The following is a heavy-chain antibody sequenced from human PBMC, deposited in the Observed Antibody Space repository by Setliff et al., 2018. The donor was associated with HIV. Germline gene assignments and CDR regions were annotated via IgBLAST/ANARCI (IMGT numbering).Heavy chain of an antibody. D-gene: IGHD1-26*01. CDR3: ARAKTSGTYYGWSY. CDR2: ISSRGRTI. V-gene: IGHV3-11*01. J-gene: IGHJ4*02. Sequence: KPGGSLRLSCAASGFTFSDYYMSWIRQAPGKGLEWVSYISSRGRTIYYADSVKGRVTISRDNAKNSLYLQMNSLRSEDPAVYYCARAKTSGTYYGWSYWGQGTLVTGS. CDR1: GFTFSDYY.